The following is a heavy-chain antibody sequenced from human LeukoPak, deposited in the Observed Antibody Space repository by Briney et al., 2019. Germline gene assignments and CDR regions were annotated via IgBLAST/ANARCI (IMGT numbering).Heavy chain of an antibody. CDR1: GFTFSSYG. CDR3: AKDGGYSYGHDLYYYGMDV. Sequence: GGSLRLSCAASGFTFSSYGMHWVRQAPGKGLEWVAVISYDGSNKYYADSVKGRFTISRDNSKNTLYLQMNSLRAEDTAVYYCAKDGGYSYGHDLYYYGMDVWGQGTTVTVSS. CDR2: ISYDGSNK. D-gene: IGHD5-18*01. J-gene: IGHJ6*02. V-gene: IGHV3-30*18.